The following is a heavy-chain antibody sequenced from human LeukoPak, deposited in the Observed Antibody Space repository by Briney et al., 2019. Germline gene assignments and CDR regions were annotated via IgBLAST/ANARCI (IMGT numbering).Heavy chain of an antibody. Sequence: GGSLRLPCAASGFTFSSYAMSWVRQAPGKGLEWVSAISGSGGGTYYTDSVKGRFTISRDNSKNILYLQMNSLRAEDTAVYYCAKRNYDFWSGYYRRAENHFDYWGQGTLVTVSS. CDR1: GFTFSSYA. CDR3: AKRNYDFWSGYYRRAENHFDY. CDR2: ISGSGGGT. D-gene: IGHD3-3*01. V-gene: IGHV3-23*01. J-gene: IGHJ4*02.